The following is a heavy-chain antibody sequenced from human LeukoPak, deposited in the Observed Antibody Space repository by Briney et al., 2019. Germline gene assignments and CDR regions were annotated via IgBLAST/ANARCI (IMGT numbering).Heavy chain of an antibody. J-gene: IGHJ4*02. CDR2: IYYSGSA. CDR1: GNSARSSSFY. V-gene: IGHV4-39*01. Sequence: SETLSLTCTVSGNSARSSSFYWGWIRQPPGKGLEWIGSIYYSGSAYYNPSLKSRVTISGDASRNQFSLRLSSVTAADTAVYYCVSTLRFLPYRRFDYWGQGTLVTVSS. CDR3: VSTLRFLPYRRFDY. D-gene: IGHD3-3*01.